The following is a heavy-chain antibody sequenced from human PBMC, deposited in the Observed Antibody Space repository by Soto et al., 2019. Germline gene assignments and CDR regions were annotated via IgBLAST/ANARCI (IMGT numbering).Heavy chain of an antibody. CDR3: AKDRKSGSGWYWDY. Sequence: VQVLESGGCLVQPGGSLRLSCAVSGFTFSSYAMSWFRQAPGKGLEWVSGISGSGGSTYSADSVKGRFTISRDNSKNGLYLQMNSLRAEDTAVYYCAKDRKSGSGWYWDYWGQGTLVTVSS. V-gene: IGHV3-23*01. CDR1: GFTFSSYA. D-gene: IGHD6-19*01. J-gene: IGHJ4*02. CDR2: ISGSGGST.